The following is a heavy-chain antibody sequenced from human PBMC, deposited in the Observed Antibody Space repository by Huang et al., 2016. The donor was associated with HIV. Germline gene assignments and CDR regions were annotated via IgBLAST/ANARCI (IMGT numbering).Heavy chain of an antibody. V-gene: IGHV3-53*01. D-gene: IGHD3-16*01. CDR2: VYSDGNT. CDR3: AKIGGSDYYYYYYMDV. Sequence: FTASANYMSWVRQAPGKGLEWVSIVYSDGNTFYADSVKGRFIISRDKSKNTMYLQMTSLRAEDTAVYYCAKIGGSDYYYYYYMDVWGKGATVTVSS. J-gene: IGHJ6*03. CDR1: FTASANY.